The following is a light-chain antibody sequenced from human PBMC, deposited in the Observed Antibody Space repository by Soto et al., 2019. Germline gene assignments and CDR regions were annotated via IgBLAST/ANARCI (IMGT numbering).Light chain of an antibody. V-gene: IGKV3-11*01. CDR2: DAS. Sequence: EIVLTQSPATLSLSPGERATLSFRASQSVIRYLAWYQQRPGQAPRLLIYDASSRATGIPDRFSGGGSGTDFTLTISRLEPEDFAVYYCQQFSSYPLTFGGGTKVDIK. CDR3: QQFSSYPLT. J-gene: IGKJ4*01. CDR1: QSVIRY.